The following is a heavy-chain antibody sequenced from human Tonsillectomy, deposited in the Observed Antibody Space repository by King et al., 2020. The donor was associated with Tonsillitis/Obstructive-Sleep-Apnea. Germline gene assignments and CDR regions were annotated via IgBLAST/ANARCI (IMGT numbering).Heavy chain of an antibody. CDR3: ARASAAGTDAFVI. CDR1: GYTFSSYA. CDR2: IKTNTGNP. V-gene: IGHV7-4-1*02. Sequence: VQLVESGSELKKPGASVRVSCKAPGYTFSSYALNWVRQAPGQGLECMGWIKTNTGNPNYAQGFTGRFVFSLDTSVRTANLQISSLKAEDTAVYYCARASAAGTDAFVIWGQGTMVTVPP. D-gene: IGHD6-13*01. J-gene: IGHJ3*02.